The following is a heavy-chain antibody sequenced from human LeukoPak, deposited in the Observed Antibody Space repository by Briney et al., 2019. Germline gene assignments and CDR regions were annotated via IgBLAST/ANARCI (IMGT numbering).Heavy chain of an antibody. Sequence: GGSLRLSCAASGFTFSSYEMNWVRQAPGKGLEWVSSISSSSTYIYYADSVKGRFTISRDNAKNSLYLQMNSLRAEDTAVYYCARVFYYGSGSYFTLDCWGQGTLVTVSS. CDR2: ISSSSTYI. CDR1: GFTFSSYE. D-gene: IGHD3-10*01. CDR3: ARVFYYGSGSYFTLDC. J-gene: IGHJ4*02. V-gene: IGHV3-21*01.